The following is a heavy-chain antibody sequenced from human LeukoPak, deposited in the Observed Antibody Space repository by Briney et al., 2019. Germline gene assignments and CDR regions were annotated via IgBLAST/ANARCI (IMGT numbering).Heavy chain of an antibody. V-gene: IGHV4-34*01. D-gene: IGHD3-22*01. CDR1: GGSFSGYY. J-gene: IGHJ4*02. CDR2: INHSGST. CDR3: AGLVGRYSSGLYYYYFDY. Sequence: SETQSLTCAVYGGSFSGYYWSWIRQPPGKGLEWIGEINHSGSTNYNPSLKSRVTISVDTSKNQFFLNLSSVTAADTAVYYCAGLVGRYSSGLYYYYFDYWGQGTLVTVSS.